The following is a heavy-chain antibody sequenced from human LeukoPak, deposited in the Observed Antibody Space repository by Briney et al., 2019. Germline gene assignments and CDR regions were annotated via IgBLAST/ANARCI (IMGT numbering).Heavy chain of an antibody. CDR3: ARDRGIVGAVEYFDY. CDR1: GFTFNNYE. Sequence: PGGSLRLSCAASGFTFNNYEMNWVRQAPGKGLEWVSYISSSGSTIYYADSVKGRFTISRDNAKNSLYLQMNSLRAEDMAVYYCARDRGIVGAVEYFDYWGQGTLVTVSS. J-gene: IGHJ4*02. V-gene: IGHV3-48*03. D-gene: IGHD1-26*01. CDR2: ISSSGSTI.